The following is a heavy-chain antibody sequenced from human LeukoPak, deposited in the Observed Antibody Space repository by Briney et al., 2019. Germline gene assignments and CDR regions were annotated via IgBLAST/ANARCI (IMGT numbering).Heavy chain of an antibody. D-gene: IGHD1/OR15-1a*01. V-gene: IGHV3-20*04. CDR2: INWSGGRT. Sequence: SGGSLRLSCAASRFMFDYYGMSWLRQAPGKGLGWVFGINWSGGRTGYGDSLKGRFTISRDNAKNTLYLQMNSLRAEDTALYYCARDLTRTDNWGQGTLVTVSS. CDR1: RFMFDYYG. J-gene: IGHJ4*02. CDR3: ARDLTRTDN.